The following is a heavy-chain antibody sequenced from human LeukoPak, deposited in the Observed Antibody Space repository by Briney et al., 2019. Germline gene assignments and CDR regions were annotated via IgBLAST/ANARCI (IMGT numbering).Heavy chain of an antibody. CDR2: INWNNGKT. V-gene: IGHV3-20*04. CDR1: GFTFDDYG. Sequence: RPGGSLRLSCAVFGFTFDDYGMSWVRQVPGKGLKWDAGINWNNGKTIYADSVKGRFTISRDNVKNSLYLQMNSLRGEDTALYYCARPRDLCSSSSCPSFDYWGQGTLVTVSS. CDR3: ARPRDLCSSSSCPSFDY. D-gene: IGHD2-15*01. J-gene: IGHJ4*02.